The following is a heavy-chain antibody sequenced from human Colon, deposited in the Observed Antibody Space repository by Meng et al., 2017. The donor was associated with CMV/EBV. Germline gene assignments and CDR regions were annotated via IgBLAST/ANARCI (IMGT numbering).Heavy chain of an antibody. CDR1: GYTFGAHW. V-gene: IGHV5-51*01. CDR2: IHCGDSRT. CDR3: ARHYDASWFGY. J-gene: IGHJ4*02. Sequence: GGSLRLSCRTSGYTFGAHWIGWVRQMPGEDLQWMGMIHCGDSRTIYSPLFEGQVTLSVDKSINTAYLQWTRLQTSDSGMYYCARHYDASWFGYWGQGTQVT. D-gene: IGHD3-16*01.